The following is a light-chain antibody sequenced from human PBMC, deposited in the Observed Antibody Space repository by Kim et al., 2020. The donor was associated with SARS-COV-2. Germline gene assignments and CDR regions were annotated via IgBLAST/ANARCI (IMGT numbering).Light chain of an antibody. Sequence: SPGERATLSCTASQTMSGNYLAWYQQTPGQAPRVLIHGASSRATGIPDRFSGSGSGTDFTLTISRLEPEDFAVYYCQQYGGSPWTFGHGTKVEIK. V-gene: IGKV3-20*01. CDR3: QQYGGSPWT. CDR2: GAS. J-gene: IGKJ1*01. CDR1: QTMSGNY.